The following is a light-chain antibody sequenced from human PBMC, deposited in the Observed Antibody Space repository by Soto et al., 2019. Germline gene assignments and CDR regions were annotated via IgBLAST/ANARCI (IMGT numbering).Light chain of an antibody. J-gene: IGKJ1*01. CDR3: QQYNSDPWT. Sequence: DIQMTQSPSTLSASVGDRVTITCRASQSISSWLAWYQQKPGKAPKLLIYKASILESGVPSRFSGSGSGTEFTLTISSLQPDDFATYYCQQYNSDPWTFGQGTKVEIK. V-gene: IGKV1-5*03. CDR2: KAS. CDR1: QSISSW.